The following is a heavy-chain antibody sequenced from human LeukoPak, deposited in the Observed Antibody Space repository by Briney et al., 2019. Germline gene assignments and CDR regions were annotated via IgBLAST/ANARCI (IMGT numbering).Heavy chain of an antibody. V-gene: IGHV4-4*02. Sequence: SGTLSLTCAVSGGSLSSSNLRRWVRQPPGKGLGLVGEIYHSGSNNYHPSLKSRVNISVDQTKNQFSLKLSAVAAADAAVYYCASEAYCSGIYYNIWGQGTRVTVS. D-gene: IGHD3-10*01. J-gene: IGHJ4*02. CDR1: GGSLSSSNL. CDR3: ASEAYCSGIYYNI. CDR2: IYHSGSN.